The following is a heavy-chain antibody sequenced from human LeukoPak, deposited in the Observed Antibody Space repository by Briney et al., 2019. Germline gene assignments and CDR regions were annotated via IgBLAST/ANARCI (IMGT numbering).Heavy chain of an antibody. J-gene: IGHJ4*02. CDR2: ISYGGTNR. V-gene: IGHV3-30*18. CDR3: AKDSSGNSGNIDS. CDR1: GFAFSSYA. Sequence: PGRSLRLSCAASGFAFSSYAMPWVRQAPGKGLEWVSSISYGGTNRFYAGSVRGRFTISRDDSKNTLYVLMNSLRTVDTAMYYCAKDSSGNSGNIDSWGQGTLVTVSS. D-gene: IGHD5-12*01.